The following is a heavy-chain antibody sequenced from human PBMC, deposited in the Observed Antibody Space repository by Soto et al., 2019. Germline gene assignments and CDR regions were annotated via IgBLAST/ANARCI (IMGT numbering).Heavy chain of an antibody. V-gene: IGHV3-30-3*01. Sequence: QVQLVESGGGVVQPGRSLRLSCAASGFTFSSYAMHWVRQAPGKGLEWVAVISYDGSNKYYADSVKGRFTITRDNSKNTLYLQMNSLRAEDTAVYYCASDPSGVTGTYGMDVWGQGTTVTVSS. CDR3: ASDPSGVTGTYGMDV. D-gene: IGHD2-21*02. J-gene: IGHJ6*02. CDR1: GFTFSSYA. CDR2: ISYDGSNK.